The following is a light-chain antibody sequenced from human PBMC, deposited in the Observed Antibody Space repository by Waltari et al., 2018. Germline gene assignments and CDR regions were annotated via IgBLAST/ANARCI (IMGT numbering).Light chain of an antibody. CDR2: DVS. Sequence: QSALPQPRSVPGSPGRSVTISSPATSSDVGGYNYFSWYQQHPGKAPKLMIYDVSKRPSGVPDRFSGSKSGNTASLTISGLQAEDEADYYCCSYAGSYTYVFGTGTKVTVL. J-gene: IGLJ1*01. CDR3: CSYAGSYTYV. CDR1: SSDVGGYNY. V-gene: IGLV2-11*01.